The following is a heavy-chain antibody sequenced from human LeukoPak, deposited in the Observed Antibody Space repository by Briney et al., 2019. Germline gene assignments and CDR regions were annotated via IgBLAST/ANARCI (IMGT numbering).Heavy chain of an antibody. CDR1: GGSISSSSYN. Sequence: SETLSLTCTVSGGSISSSSYNWGWIRQPPGKGLEWIGSVYYSGSTYYNPSLKSRVTMSVDTSKNQFSLKLSSVTAADTAVYYCARGVRIAVAGYIDCWGQGTLVTVSS. CDR2: VYYSGST. D-gene: IGHD6-19*01. J-gene: IGHJ4*02. CDR3: ARGVRIAVAGYIDC. V-gene: IGHV4-39*01.